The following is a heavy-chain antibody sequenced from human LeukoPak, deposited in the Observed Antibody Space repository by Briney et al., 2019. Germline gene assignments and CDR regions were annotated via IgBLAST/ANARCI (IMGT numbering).Heavy chain of an antibody. V-gene: IGHV1-2*02. Sequence: ASVKVSCKASGYTFTGYYMHWVRQAPGQGLEWMGWINPNSGGTNYAQKFQGRVTMTRDTSISTAYMELSRLRSDDTAVYYCARAPSTTATFDYWGQGTLVTVSS. CDR2: INPNSGGT. CDR1: GYTFTGYY. CDR3: ARAPSTTATFDY. D-gene: IGHD4-11*01. J-gene: IGHJ4*02.